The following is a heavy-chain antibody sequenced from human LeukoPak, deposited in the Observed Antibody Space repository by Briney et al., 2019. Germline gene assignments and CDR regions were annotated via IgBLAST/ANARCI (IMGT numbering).Heavy chain of an antibody. CDR3: ATVLVLDPKRCDCFDY. D-gene: IGHD3-3*02. CDR1: GFTFSSYG. J-gene: IGHJ4*02. Sequence: QSGGSLRLSCAASGFTFSSYGIHWVRQAPGKGLEWVAFIRYDGSNKFYGDSVKGRFTISRDNSKNTLYLQMNSLRAEDTAVYYCATVLVLDPKRCDCFDYWGQGTPVTVSS. CDR2: IRYDGSNK. V-gene: IGHV3-30*02.